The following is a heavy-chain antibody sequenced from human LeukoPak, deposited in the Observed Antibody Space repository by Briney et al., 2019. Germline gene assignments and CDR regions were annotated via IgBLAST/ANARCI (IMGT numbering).Heavy chain of an antibody. CDR1: GGSISNYY. D-gene: IGHD5-18*01. V-gene: IGHV4-59*01. J-gene: IGHJ6*03. Sequence: PSETLSLTCTVSGGSISNYYWNWIRQPPGKGLEWSGYIYYSGSTNYNPSLKSRVTISVDTSKNQFSLKLSSVTAADTAVYYCARTTEGGYTYDYFYYYYMDVWGKGTTVTISS. CDR2: IYYSGST. CDR3: ARTTEGGYTYDYFYYYYMDV.